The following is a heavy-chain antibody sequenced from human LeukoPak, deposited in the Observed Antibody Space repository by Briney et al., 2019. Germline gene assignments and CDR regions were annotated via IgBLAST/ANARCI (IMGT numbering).Heavy chain of an antibody. V-gene: IGHV4-30-2*01. D-gene: IGHD2-15*01. CDR2: INHSGST. CDR1: GGSITSGGYY. J-gene: IGHJ4*02. Sequence: PSQTLSLTCTVSGGSITSGGYYWSWIRQPPGKGLEWIGEINHSGSTNYNPSLKSRVTISVDTSKNQFSLKLSSVTAADTAVYYCAREGGYCSGGSCYYDYWGQGTLVTVSS. CDR3: AREGGYCSGGSCYYDY.